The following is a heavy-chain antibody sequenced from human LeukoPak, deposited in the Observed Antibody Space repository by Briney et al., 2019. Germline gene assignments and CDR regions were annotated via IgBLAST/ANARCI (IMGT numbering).Heavy chain of an antibody. V-gene: IGHV3-7*03. CDR1: GFTFSSYA. CDR2: IKTDGSET. CDR3: VKNDGWFHLAQ. J-gene: IGHJ4*02. Sequence: GGSLRLSCAASGFTFSSYAMSWVRQAPGKGLEWVGHIKTDGSETYYLDSLKGRISISRDNTNNALYLQMNSLRVEDTAVYYCVKNDGWFHLAQWGQGTLVTVSS. D-gene: IGHD6-19*01.